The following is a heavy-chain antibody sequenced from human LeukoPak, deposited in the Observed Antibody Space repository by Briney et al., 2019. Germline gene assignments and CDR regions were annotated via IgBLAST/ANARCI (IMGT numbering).Heavy chain of an antibody. CDR2: IIPIFDTA. CDR3: ARVGAMGPYYYYMDV. V-gene: IGHV1-69*01. Sequence: ASVKASCKASGGTFSSYAISWVRQAPGQGLEWMGGIIPIFDTANYAQKFQGRVTITADESTSTAYMELSSLRSEDTAVYYCARVGAMGPYYYYMDVWGKGTTVTVSS. D-gene: IGHD2-2*01. J-gene: IGHJ6*03. CDR1: GGTFSSYA.